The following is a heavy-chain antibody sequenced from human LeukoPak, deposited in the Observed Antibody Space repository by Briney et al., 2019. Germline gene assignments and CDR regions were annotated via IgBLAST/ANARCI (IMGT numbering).Heavy chain of an antibody. D-gene: IGHD5-24*01. J-gene: IGHJ4*02. CDR1: GYTFTSYD. Sequence: ASVKVSCKASGYTFTSYDINWVRQATGQGLEWMGWISTNTGNPTYAQGFTGRFVFSLDTSVSTAYLQISSLKAEDTAVYYCARDAATINFDSWGQGTLVTVSS. CDR3: ARDAATINFDS. V-gene: IGHV7-4-1*02. CDR2: ISTNTGNP.